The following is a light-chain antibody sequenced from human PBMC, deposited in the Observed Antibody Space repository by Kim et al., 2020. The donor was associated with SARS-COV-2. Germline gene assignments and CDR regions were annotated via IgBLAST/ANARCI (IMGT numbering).Light chain of an antibody. V-gene: IGKV1-27*01. CDR1: QDIANS. Sequence: ASVGDRVTITCRASQDIANSLAWYQQKPGKVPQVLIYAASTWQSGVPSRFSGSGSGTEFTLTIGGLQTEDVATYYCQKYNSAPWTFGPGTKVDIK. CDR2: AAS. J-gene: IGKJ1*01. CDR3: QKYNSAPWT.